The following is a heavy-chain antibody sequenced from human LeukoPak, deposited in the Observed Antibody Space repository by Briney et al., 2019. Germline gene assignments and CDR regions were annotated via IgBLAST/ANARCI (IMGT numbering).Heavy chain of an antibody. V-gene: IGHV3-21*01. D-gene: IGHD6-13*01. CDR2: ITRSSYI. CDR3: ARDEGIAAPFDY. Sequence: GGSLRLSCAASGFTFSTYSMNWVRQAPGRGLEWLSSITRSSYIYYADSVKGRFTISRDNAKNSLYLQMNSLRAEDTAVYYCARDEGIAAPFDYWGQGTLVTVSS. J-gene: IGHJ4*02. CDR1: GFTFSTYS.